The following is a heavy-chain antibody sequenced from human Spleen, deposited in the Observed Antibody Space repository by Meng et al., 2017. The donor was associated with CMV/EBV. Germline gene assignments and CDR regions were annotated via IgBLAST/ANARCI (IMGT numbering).Heavy chain of an antibody. CDR3: APRQLLYRFWFHP. Sequence: TCAVDGRSFSGYYWSWIRQPPGRGLEWIGEIDHSGSTNYNPSLKGRVTISIDTSKNQISLKLSSATAADTAIYYCAPRQLLYRFWFHPWGQGTLVTVSS. CDR2: IDHSGST. J-gene: IGHJ5*02. D-gene: IGHD2-2*01. CDR1: GRSFSGYY. V-gene: IGHV4-34*01.